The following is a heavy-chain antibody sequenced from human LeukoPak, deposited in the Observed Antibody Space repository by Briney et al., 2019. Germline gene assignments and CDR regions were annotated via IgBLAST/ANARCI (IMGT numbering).Heavy chain of an antibody. J-gene: IGHJ4*02. Sequence: GASVKVSCKASGYTFTSYDINWVRQATGQGLEWVGWMNPNSGNTGYAQKFQGRVTMTRNTSISTAYVELSSLRSEDTAVYYCAKGSRGYSRSWYRIDYWGQGTLVTVSS. CDR3: AKGSRGYSRSWYRIDY. D-gene: IGHD6-13*01. CDR2: MNPNSGNT. V-gene: IGHV1-8*01. CDR1: GYTFTSYD.